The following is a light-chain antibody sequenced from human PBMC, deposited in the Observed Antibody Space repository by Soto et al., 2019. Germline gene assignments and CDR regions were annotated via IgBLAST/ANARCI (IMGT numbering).Light chain of an antibody. CDR1: QGISSY. CDR3: QQSSSTPRT. V-gene: IGKV1-8*01. Sequence: AIRMTQSPSSLSASTGDRVTITCRASQGISSYLAWYQQKPGKAPKLLIYAASTLQSGVPSRFSGSGSGTDFTLTISCLQPEDFATYYCQQSSSTPRTFGQGTKVDIK. J-gene: IGKJ1*01. CDR2: AAS.